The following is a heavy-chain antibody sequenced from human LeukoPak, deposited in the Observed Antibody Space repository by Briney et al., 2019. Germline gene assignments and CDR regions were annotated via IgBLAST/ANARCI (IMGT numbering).Heavy chain of an antibody. CDR1: GGSISSTSYF. CDR3: ARLPRGGNWFDP. V-gene: IGHV4-39*01. Sequence: SETLSLTCTVSGGSISSTSYFWGWARQPPGKRLEWIGTIYHSGSTYYSPSLKSRVTISVDTSKNQFSLKLSSVTAADTAMYYCARLPRGGNWFDPWGQGTLVTVSS. J-gene: IGHJ5*02. CDR2: IYHSGST. D-gene: IGHD5-12*01.